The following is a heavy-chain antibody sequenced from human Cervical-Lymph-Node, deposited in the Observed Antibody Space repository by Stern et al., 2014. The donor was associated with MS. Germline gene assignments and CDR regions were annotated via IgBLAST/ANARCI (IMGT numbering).Heavy chain of an antibody. J-gene: IGHJ4*02. V-gene: IGHV1-18*01. CDR3: ARDDDYTRRAIDY. CDR1: GYTFTYYA. Sequence: DQLVESGAEVKKPGASVNVSCKTSGYTFTYYAISWIRQAPGQGLEWVGWISPYNGNTNFVQKPQGRVAMTTDTSTRTAYMELRSLRSDDTAVYYCARDDDYTRRAIDYWGQGTLVTVSS. D-gene: IGHD4-11*01. CDR2: ISPYNGNT.